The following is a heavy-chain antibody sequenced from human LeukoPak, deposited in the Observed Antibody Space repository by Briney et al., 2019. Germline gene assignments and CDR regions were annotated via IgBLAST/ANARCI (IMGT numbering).Heavy chain of an antibody. CDR3: ARERYDSSGYSEIDY. CDR1: GFTFSSYG. CDR2: IWYDGSNK. J-gene: IGHJ4*02. D-gene: IGHD3-22*01. Sequence: GGSLRLSCAASGFTFSSYGMHWVRQAPGKGLEWVAVIWYDGSNKYYADSVKGRFTISRDNSKNTLYLQMNSLRAEDTAAYYCARERYDSSGYSEIDYWGQGTLVTVSS. V-gene: IGHV3-33*01.